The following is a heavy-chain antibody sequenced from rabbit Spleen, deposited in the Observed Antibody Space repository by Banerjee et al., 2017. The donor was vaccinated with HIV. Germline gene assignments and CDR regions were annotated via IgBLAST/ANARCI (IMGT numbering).Heavy chain of an antibody. CDR3: ARDLDDVIGWNFGW. D-gene: IGHD4-1*01. Sequence: QLTETGGGLVQPGGSLTLSCKASGIDFTNYYITWVRQAPGKGLEWIGIIYPAKGSTDYASWVNGRFTISSDNAQSTVDLKMTSLTAADTAIYFCARDLDDVIGWNFGWWGPGTLVTVS. CDR2: IYPAKGST. V-gene: IGHV1S7*01. CDR1: GIDFTNYY. J-gene: IGHJ6*01.